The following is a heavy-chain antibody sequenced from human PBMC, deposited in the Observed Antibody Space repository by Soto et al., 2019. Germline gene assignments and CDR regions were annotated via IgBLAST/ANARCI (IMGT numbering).Heavy chain of an antibody. D-gene: IGHD3-10*01. CDR2: VYNSGST. CDR1: VGSISSNY. CDR3: ERGPITLGFRIFDS. Sequence: SETLSLTCTVSVGSISSNYWTWIRQPPGKGLEWIGYVYNSGSTNYNPSPKSRVTISEDTSKNQFSLKLNSVTAADTAVYYCERGPITLGFRIFDSWVQGTLVPVSS. V-gene: IGHV4-59*01. J-gene: IGHJ4*02.